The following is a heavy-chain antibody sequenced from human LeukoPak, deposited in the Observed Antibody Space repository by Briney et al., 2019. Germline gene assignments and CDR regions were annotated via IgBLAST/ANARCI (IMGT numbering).Heavy chain of an antibody. Sequence: SETLSLTCAVYGGSFSGYYWSWIRQPPGKGLEWIAYLLDSVNTKDNPSLQSRLTLSADTSKNQFSLRLSSVTAADTAVYYCATIKRGSIYGHFDFWGQGIKVTVSS. CDR1: GGSFSGYY. D-gene: IGHD5-18*01. V-gene: IGHV4-34*12. CDR2: LLDSVNT. J-gene: IGHJ4*02. CDR3: ATIKRGSIYGHFDF.